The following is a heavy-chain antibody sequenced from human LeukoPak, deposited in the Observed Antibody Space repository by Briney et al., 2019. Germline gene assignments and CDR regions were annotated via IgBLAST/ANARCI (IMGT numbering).Heavy chain of an antibody. Sequence: GGSLRLSCAASGFTFSSYAMSWVRQAPGKGLEWVSAISGSGGSTYYADSVKGRFTISRDNANNSLYLQMNSLRAEDTAVYYCARAQGYCTNGVCNYYYYVDVWGKGTTVTVSS. CDR2: ISGSGGST. J-gene: IGHJ6*03. CDR1: GFTFSSYA. CDR3: ARAQGYCTNGVCNYYYYVDV. D-gene: IGHD2-8*01. V-gene: IGHV3-23*01.